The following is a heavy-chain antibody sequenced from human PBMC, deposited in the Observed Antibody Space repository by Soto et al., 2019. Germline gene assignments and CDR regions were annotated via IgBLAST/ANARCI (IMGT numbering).Heavy chain of an antibody. J-gene: IGHJ4*02. D-gene: IGHD6-6*01. Sequence: QPGGSLRLSCAASGFTFSSYGMHWVRQAPGKGLEWVAVISYDGSNKYYADSVKGRFTISRDNSKNTLYLQMNSLRAEDTAVYYCAKSKGAYSSSTDSLDYWGQGTLVTVSS. CDR2: ISYDGSNK. CDR1: GFTFSSYG. V-gene: IGHV3-30*18. CDR3: AKSKGAYSSSTDSLDY.